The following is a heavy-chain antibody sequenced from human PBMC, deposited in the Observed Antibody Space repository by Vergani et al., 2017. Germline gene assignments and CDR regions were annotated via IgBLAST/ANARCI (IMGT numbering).Heavy chain of an antibody. V-gene: IGHV4-59*01. CDR2: IYYSGST. CDR1: GGSISSYY. D-gene: IGHD3-22*01. J-gene: IGHJ5*02. Sequence: QVQLQESGPGLVKPSETLSLTCTVSGGSISSYYWSWIRQPPGKGLEWIGYIYYSGSTNYNPPLKSRVTISVDTSKNQFSLKLSSVTAADTAVYYCARDQRSYDSSGGFDPWGQGTLVTVSS. CDR3: ARDQRSYDSSGGFDP.